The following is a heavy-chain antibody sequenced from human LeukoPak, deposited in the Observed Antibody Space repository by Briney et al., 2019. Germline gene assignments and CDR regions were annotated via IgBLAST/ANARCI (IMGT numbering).Heavy chain of an antibody. J-gene: IGHJ4*02. CDR3: ARDFYGPGSPTPGY. D-gene: IGHD3-10*01. Sequence: SETLSLTCAVYGGSFSGYYWSWIRQPPGKGLEWIGEINHSGSTNYNPSLKSRVTISVDTSKNQFSLKLSSVTAADTAVYYCARDFYGPGSPTPGYWGQGTLVTVSS. V-gene: IGHV4-34*01. CDR1: GGSFSGYY. CDR2: INHSGST.